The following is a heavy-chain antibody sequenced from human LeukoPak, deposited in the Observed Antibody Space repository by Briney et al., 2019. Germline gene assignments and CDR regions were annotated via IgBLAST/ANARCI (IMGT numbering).Heavy chain of an antibody. CDR2: INSGSTYT. CDR1: GFTFSSYM. D-gene: IGHD1-26*01. CDR3: AKDRTVGASYWYFDL. V-gene: IGHV3-21*04. J-gene: IGHJ2*01. Sequence: GGSLRLSCAASGFTFSSYMMNWVRQAPGKGLEWVSSINSGSTYTYYTESVKGRFTISRDSSKNTLFLHMNTLRAEDTAIYYCAKDRTVGASYWYFDLWGRGTLVTVSS.